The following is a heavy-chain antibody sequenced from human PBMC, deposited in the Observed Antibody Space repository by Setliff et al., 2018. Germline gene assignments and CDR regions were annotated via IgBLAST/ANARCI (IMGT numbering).Heavy chain of an antibody. CDR1: GYSFTSYW. D-gene: IGHD4-17*01. J-gene: IGHJ5*02. Sequence: PGESLKISCKGSGYSFTSYWIGWVRQMPGKGLEWMGIIYPGASDTRYSPSFQGQVTISADKSISTAYLQWSSLKASDTAMYYCARHSDYGGNLYNWFDPWGQGTLVTVSS. V-gene: IGHV5-51*01. CDR2: IYPGASDT. CDR3: ARHSDYGGNLYNWFDP.